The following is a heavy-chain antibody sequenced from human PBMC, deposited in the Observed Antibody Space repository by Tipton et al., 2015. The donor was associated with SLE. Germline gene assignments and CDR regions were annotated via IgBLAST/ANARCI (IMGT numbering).Heavy chain of an antibody. CDR2: ISSSGSTI. V-gene: IGHV3-48*03. Sequence: SLRLSCAASGFTFSSYEMNWVRQAPGKGLEWVSYISSSGSTIYYADSVKGRFTISRDNAKNSLYLQMNSLRAEDTAVYYCARMPVGVVILPDIWGQGTMVTVSA. CDR3: ARMPVGVVILPDI. D-gene: IGHD3-3*01. CDR1: GFTFSSYE. J-gene: IGHJ3*02.